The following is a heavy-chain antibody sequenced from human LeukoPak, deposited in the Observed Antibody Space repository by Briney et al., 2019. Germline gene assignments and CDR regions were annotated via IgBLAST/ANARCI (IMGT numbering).Heavy chain of an antibody. D-gene: IGHD5/OR15-5a*01. Sequence: PGGSLRLSCAASGFTFSSYAMHWVRQAPGKGLEWVAVISYDGSNKYYADSVKGRFTISRDNSKNTLYLQMNSLRAEDTAVYYCARDLSDYGMDVWGQGTTVTVSS. J-gene: IGHJ6*02. V-gene: IGHV3-30-3*01. CDR1: GFTFSSYA. CDR3: ARDLSDYGMDV. CDR2: ISYDGSNK.